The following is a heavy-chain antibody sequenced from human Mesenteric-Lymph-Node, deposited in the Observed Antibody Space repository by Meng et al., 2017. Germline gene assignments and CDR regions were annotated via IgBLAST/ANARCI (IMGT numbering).Heavy chain of an antibody. Sequence: GSLRLSCTVSGGSVSSGSYFWSWIRQPPGKGLEWMGYIYYSGSTNYNPSLKSRVTISLDTSKNQFSLKLRSVTAADTAVYYCARHLNGVAVRGQGTTVTVSS. CDR3: ARHLNGVAV. J-gene: IGHJ6*02. V-gene: IGHV4-61*01. CDR1: GGSVSSGSYF. CDR2: IYYSGST.